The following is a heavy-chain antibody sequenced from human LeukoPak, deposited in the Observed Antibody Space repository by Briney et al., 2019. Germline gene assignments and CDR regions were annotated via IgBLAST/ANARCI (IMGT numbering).Heavy chain of an antibody. CDR3: ARGWNADYFDY. V-gene: IGHV3-21*01. D-gene: IGHD1-1*01. CDR2: ISTSSSYI. CDR1: GFTFSSYS. J-gene: IGHJ4*02. Sequence: GGSLRLSCAASGFTFSSYSMNWVRQAPGKGLEWVSSISTSSSYIYYADSVKGRFTISRDNTRNSLYLQMNSLRAEDTAVYYCARGWNADYFDYWGQGTLVTVSS.